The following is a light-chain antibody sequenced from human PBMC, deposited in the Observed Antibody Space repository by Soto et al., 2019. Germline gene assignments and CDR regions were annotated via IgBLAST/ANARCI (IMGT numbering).Light chain of an antibody. V-gene: IGKV4-1*01. CDR1: QSGLYSSNNKNY. CDR3: QQYYSTPRT. Sequence: EIVMTPSTDSLAVSLCESATIKCKSSQSGLYSSNNKNYLAWYQQKPGQPPKLLIYWASTRESGVPDRFSGSGSGTDFTLTISSLQAEDVAVYYCQQYYSTPRTFGQGTKVDIK. J-gene: IGKJ1*01. CDR2: WAS.